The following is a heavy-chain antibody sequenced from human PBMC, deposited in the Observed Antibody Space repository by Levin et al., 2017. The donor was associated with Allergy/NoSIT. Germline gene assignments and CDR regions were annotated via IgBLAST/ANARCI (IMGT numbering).Heavy chain of an antibody. Sequence: PSETLSLTCAVYGGSFSGYYWSWIRQPPGKGLEWIGEINHSGSTNYNPSLKSRVTISLDTSKNQFSLKLSSVTAADTAVYYCARRAGSQRPLYYYYYGLDVWGQGTTVTVSS. CDR2: INHSGST. CDR3: ARRAGSQRPLYYYYYGLDV. CDR1: GGSFSGYY. D-gene: IGHD1-26*01. V-gene: IGHV4-34*01. J-gene: IGHJ6*02.